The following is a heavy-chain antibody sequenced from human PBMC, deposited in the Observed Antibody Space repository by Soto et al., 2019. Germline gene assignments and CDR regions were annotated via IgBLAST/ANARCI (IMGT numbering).Heavy chain of an antibody. D-gene: IGHD6-6*01. CDR1: GFTFSSYA. V-gene: IGHV3-23*01. CDR3: ARDRSIAARPDYFDY. Sequence: PGGSLRLSCAASGFTFSSYAMSWVRQAPGKGLEWVSAISGSGSNKYYADSVKGRFTISRDNSKNTLYLQMNSLRAEDTAVYYCARDRSIAARPDYFDYWGQGTLVTVSS. CDR2: ISGSGSNK. J-gene: IGHJ4*02.